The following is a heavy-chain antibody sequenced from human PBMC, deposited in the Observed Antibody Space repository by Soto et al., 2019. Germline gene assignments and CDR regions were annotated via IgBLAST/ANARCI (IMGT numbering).Heavy chain of an antibody. CDR1: GGSISSGAYY. CDR3: AREGGYSYGFDYYGLDV. V-gene: IGHV4-30-4*01. Sequence: QVQLQESGPGLVMPSQTLSLTCTVSGGSISSGAYYWSWIRQPPGKGLEWIGYIYYSGSTYYNPSLKSRVTLSLATSKNPFSLRLSSVTAADTAVYYCAREGGYSYGFDYYGLDVWGQGTTVTVSS. J-gene: IGHJ6*02. CDR2: IYYSGST. D-gene: IGHD5-18*01.